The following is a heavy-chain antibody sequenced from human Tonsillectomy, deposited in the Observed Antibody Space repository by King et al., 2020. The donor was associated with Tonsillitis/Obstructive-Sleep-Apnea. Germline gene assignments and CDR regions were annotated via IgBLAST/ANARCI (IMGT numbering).Heavy chain of an antibody. Sequence: VQLVESGGGLVKPGGSLRLSCAASGFTFSNAWRIWYRQAPGKGLEVVGRLKSKSSGVTTDYTEPVKGRFTISGDDSKNAMYLQMYSLKTEDTAVYYCTSSLTTRGAFDIWGQGTMVTVSS. CDR3: TSSLTTRGAFDI. J-gene: IGHJ3*02. V-gene: IGHV3-15*01. D-gene: IGHD2-2*01. CDR1: GFTFSNAW. CDR2: LKSKSSGVTT.